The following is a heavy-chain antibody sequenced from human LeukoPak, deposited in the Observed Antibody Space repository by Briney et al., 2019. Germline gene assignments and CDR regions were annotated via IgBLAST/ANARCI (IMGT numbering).Heavy chain of an antibody. CDR3: AREQWLEPGSSVDY. J-gene: IGHJ4*02. Sequence: GGSLRLSCAASGFTVSSNYMSWVRQAPGKGLEWVSVIYSGGSTYYADSVKGRFTISRDNSKNTLYLQMNSLRAEDTAVYYCAREQWLEPGSSVDYWGQGTLVTVSS. CDR2: IYSGGST. V-gene: IGHV3-66*01. CDR1: GFTVSSNY. D-gene: IGHD6-19*01.